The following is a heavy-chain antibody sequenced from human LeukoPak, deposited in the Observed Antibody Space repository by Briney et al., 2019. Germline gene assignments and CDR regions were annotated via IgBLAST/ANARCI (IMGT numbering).Heavy chain of an antibody. CDR1: GFTFDDYA. CDR3: AKGGPTVPTIPFDH. D-gene: IGHD4/OR15-4a*01. CDR2: ISWNSGSI. Sequence: GGSLRLSCAASGFTFDDYAMHWVRQAPGKCLAWVSGISWNSGSIGYADSVKGRFTISRDNAKNSLYLQMNSLRAEDMALYYSAKGGPTVPTIPFDHWGRGTLVTVSS. J-gene: IGHJ4*02. V-gene: IGHV3-9*03.